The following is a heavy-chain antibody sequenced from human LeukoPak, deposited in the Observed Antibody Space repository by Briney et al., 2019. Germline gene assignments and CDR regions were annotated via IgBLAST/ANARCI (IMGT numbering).Heavy chain of an antibody. D-gene: IGHD2-2*01. Sequence: GGSLRLSCAASGFTFSSYEMNWVRQAPGKGLEWVSYISSSGSTIYYADSVKGRFTISRDNAKNSLYLQMNSLRAEDTAVYYCARSQSDIVVVPAAYNWFDPWGQGTLVTVSS. CDR1: GFTFSSYE. V-gene: IGHV3-48*03. J-gene: IGHJ5*02. CDR2: ISSSGSTI. CDR3: ARSQSDIVVVPAAYNWFDP.